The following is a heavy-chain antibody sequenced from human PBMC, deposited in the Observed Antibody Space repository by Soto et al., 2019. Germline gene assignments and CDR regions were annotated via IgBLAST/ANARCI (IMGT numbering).Heavy chain of an antibody. CDR2: IYHNGET. CDR3: ATDEGGGCMKGSGMDV. J-gene: IGHJ6*02. V-gene: IGHV4-59*01. CDR1: GVSITAYY. D-gene: IGHD2-8*01. Sequence: QMELQESGPGLVKPSETLFLICSVSGVSITAYYLSWLRQSPGKELEWIGYIYHNGETKYNPALKNRVTTSANASTNQFPLRLSSVPAADTGVEYCATDEGGGCMKGSGMDVWGQGTTVIVSS.